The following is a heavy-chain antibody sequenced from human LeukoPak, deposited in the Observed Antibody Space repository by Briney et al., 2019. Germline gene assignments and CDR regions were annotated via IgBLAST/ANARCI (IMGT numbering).Heavy chain of an antibody. V-gene: IGHV3-23*01. CDR3: AKRGTIQTKEFDY. J-gene: IGHJ4*02. Sequence: PGGSLRLSCAASGFTFSSSAMNWVRQAPGKGLEWVSIISTNGDYTYYADSVKGRFTISRDNSKNTLYLQMNSLRAEDTALYYCAKRGTIQTKEFDYWGQGTLVTVSS. D-gene: IGHD1-7*01. CDR2: ISTNGDYT. CDR1: GFTFSSSA.